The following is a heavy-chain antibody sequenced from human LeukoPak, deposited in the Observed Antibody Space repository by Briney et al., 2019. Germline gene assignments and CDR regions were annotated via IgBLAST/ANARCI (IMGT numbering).Heavy chain of an antibody. CDR3: ARGAMATRVQDF. V-gene: IGHV1-8*01. Sequence: ASVKVSCKTSGYTFTNYDINWVRQATGQGLEWMGWLSPNSGNTAYAQKFRGSVTMTMNTSISTAYMDLSSLRSEDTAVYYCARGAMATRVQDFWGQGTQVTVSS. J-gene: IGHJ4*02. CDR1: GYTFTNYD. CDR2: LSPNSGNT. D-gene: IGHD5-24*01.